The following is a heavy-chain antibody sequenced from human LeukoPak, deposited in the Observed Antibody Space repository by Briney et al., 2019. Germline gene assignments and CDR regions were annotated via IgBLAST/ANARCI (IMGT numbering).Heavy chain of an antibody. CDR1: GYTFTSYG. CDR2: ISAYNGNT. J-gene: IGHJ5*02. CDR3: ARDWGKSWFDP. Sequence: ASVKVSCKASGYTFTSYGISWVRQAPGQGLEWMGWISAYNGNTNYAQKLQGRVTMTTDTSTSTAYVELRSLRSDDTAVYYCARDWGKSWFDPWGKGTLVTVSS. D-gene: IGHD3-16*01. V-gene: IGHV1-18*01.